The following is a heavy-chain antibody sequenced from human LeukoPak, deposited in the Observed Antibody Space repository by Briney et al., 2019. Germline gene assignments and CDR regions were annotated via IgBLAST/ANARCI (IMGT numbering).Heavy chain of an antibody. CDR3: ATPNGFRYGFFDS. CDR2: INHSGST. D-gene: IGHD5-18*01. J-gene: IGHJ4*02. Sequence: SETLSLTCAVYGGSFSGYYWSWIRQPPGKGLEWIGEINHSGSTNYNPSLKSRVTISVDTSKNQFSLKLSSVTAADTAVYYCATPNGFRYGFFDSWGQGILVTVSS. V-gene: IGHV4-34*01. CDR1: GGSFSGYY.